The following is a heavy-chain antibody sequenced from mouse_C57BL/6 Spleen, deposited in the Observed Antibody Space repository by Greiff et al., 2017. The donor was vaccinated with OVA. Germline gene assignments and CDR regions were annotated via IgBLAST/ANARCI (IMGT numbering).Heavy chain of an antibody. CDR2: IDPSDSST. Sequence: VQLQQPGAELVKPGASVKLSCKASGYTFTSYWMQWVKQRPGQGLEWIGEIDPSDSSTNYNQKFKGKATLTVDTSSSTAYMQLSSLTSEDSAVDYCAGITTVVAPFAYGGQGTLVTVSA. J-gene: IGHJ3*01. CDR3: AGITTVVAPFAY. CDR1: GYTFTSYW. V-gene: IGHV1-50*01. D-gene: IGHD1-1*01.